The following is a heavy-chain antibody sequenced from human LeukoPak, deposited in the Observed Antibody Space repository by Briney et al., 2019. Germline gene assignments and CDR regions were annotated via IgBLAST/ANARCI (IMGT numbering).Heavy chain of an antibody. J-gene: IGHJ4*02. V-gene: IGHV3-20*04. D-gene: IGHD3-9*01. CDR3: ARVLSDILTGYYPYYFDY. CDR2: ISGGGGST. CDR1: GFTFSSYA. Sequence: GGSLRLSCTASGFTFSSYAMSWVRQAPGKGLEWVSAISGGGGSTGYADSVKGRFTISRDNAKNSLYLQMNSLRAEDTALYYCARVLSDILTGYYPYYFDYWGQGTLVTVSS.